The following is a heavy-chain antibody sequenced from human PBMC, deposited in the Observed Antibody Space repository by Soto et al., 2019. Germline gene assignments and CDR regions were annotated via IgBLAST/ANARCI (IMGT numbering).Heavy chain of an antibody. D-gene: IGHD2-15*01. V-gene: IGHV3-53*01. J-gene: IGHJ2*01. CDR2: IYRGGTI. CDR3: ARVICSGGGCYPDWYFDL. CDR1: GFSVSDNY. Sequence: EVRLVESGGGLIQPGGSLTVSCAASGFSVSDNYMSWVRQPPGKGLEWVSVIYRGGTIFYADSVKGRFIISRDSSKNTMYLQMNTLRGEDTATYYCARVICSGGGCYPDWYFDLWGRGTLVIVSS.